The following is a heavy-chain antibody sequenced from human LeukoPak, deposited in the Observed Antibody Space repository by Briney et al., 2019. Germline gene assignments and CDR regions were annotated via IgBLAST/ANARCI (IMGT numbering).Heavy chain of an antibody. CDR2: IKTDGSEK. J-gene: IGHJ4*02. CDR1: GFTFSSYW. CDR3: ARDGYYDYVWGTGFDY. Sequence: GGSLRLSCEASGFTFSSYWMSWVRQAPGKGLEWVANIKTDGSEKCYVDSVKGRFTISRDNAKNSLYLQMNSLRAEDTAVYYCARDGYYDYVWGTGFDYWGQGTLVTVSS. V-gene: IGHV3-7*03. D-gene: IGHD3-16*01.